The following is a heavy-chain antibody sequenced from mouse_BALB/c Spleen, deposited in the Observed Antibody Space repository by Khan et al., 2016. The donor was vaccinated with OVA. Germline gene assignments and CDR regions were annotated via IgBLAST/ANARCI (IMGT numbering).Heavy chain of an antibody. CDR2: ISYSGST. CDR1: GYSITSGYG. V-gene: IGHV3-2*02. Sequence: ESGPGLVKPSQSLSLTCTVTGYSITSGYGWNWIRQFPGNKLEWMGYISYSGSTNYNPSLKSRISITRDTSKNQFFRQLNSVTTEDTATYYCARTARIKYWGQGTTLTVSS. J-gene: IGHJ2*01. D-gene: IGHD1-2*01. CDR3: ARTARIKY.